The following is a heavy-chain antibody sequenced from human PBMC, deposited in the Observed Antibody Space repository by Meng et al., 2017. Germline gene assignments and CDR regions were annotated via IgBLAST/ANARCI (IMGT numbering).Heavy chain of an antibody. CDR3: ARELHGLDY. CDR1: GFTVSSNY. V-gene: IGHV3-53*04. CDR2: IYSGGST. Sequence: GESLKISCEASGFTVSSNYMSWVRQAPGKGLEWVSVIYSGGSTYYADSVKGRFTISRHNSKNTLYLQMNSLRAEDAAVYYCARELHGLDYWGQGTLVTVSS. J-gene: IGHJ4*02.